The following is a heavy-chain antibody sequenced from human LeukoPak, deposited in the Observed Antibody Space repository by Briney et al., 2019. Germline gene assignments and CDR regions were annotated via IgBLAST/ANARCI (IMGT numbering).Heavy chain of an antibody. CDR2: IYYSGST. V-gene: IGHV4-59*01. CDR1: GGSIRSYY. CDR3: ARGDPHGNWFDP. D-gene: IGHD2-21*02. Sequence: SETLSLTCTVSGGSIRSYYWSWIRQPPGKGLEWIAYIYYSGSTNYNPSLKSRVTISVDTSKNQFSLKLSSVTAADMAVYYCARGDPHGNWFDPWGQGTLVTVSS. J-gene: IGHJ5*02.